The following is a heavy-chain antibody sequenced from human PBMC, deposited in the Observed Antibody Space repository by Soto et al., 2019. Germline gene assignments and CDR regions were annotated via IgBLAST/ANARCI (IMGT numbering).Heavy chain of an antibody. D-gene: IGHD3-9*01. V-gene: IGHV4-30-4*01. J-gene: IGHJ6*01. CDR1: DESLDSGDYS. Sequence: TPYIRCTVSDESLDSGDYSCGGIRQPTGKGLEWIGYVYYSGSTYYNPSLKSRVTISVDTSKNQFSLKLSSVTAADTAVYFFEGYLYIRYLLDFSGQRTSDRGSAGM. CDR3: EGYLYIRYLLDFSGQRTSDRGSAGM. CDR2: VYYSGST.